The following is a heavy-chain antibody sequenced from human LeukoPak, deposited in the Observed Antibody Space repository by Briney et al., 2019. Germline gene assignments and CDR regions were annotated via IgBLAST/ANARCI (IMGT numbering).Heavy chain of an antibody. V-gene: IGHV1-46*01. CDR1: GYTFTSYY. J-gene: IGHJ4*02. D-gene: IGHD4-17*01. CDR3: ARSTVPLTYYFDY. CDR2: INPSGGST. Sequence: GASVKVSCKASGYTFTSYYMHWVRQAPGQGLAWMGIINPSGGSTSYAQKFQGRVTITADKSTSTAYMELSSLRSEDTAVYYCARSTVPLTYYFDYWGQGTLVTVSS.